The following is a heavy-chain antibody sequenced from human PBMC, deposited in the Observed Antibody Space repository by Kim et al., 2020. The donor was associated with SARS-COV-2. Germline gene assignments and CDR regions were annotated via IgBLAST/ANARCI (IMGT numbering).Heavy chain of an antibody. Sequence: GGSLRLSCAASGFTSSSYWMHWVRQAPGKGLVWVSRINSDGSSTSYADSVKGRFTISRDNAKNPLYLQMNSLRAEDTAVYYCARGGWFGELSVDYWGQGTLVTVSS. V-gene: IGHV3-74*01. CDR2: INSDGSST. CDR3: ARGGWFGELSVDY. J-gene: IGHJ4*02. D-gene: IGHD3-10*01. CDR1: GFTSSSYW.